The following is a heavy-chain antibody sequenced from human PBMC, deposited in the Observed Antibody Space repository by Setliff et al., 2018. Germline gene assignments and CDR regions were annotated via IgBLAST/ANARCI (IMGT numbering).Heavy chain of an antibody. Sequence: GASVKVSCKASGYTFTSYGFSWVRQAPGQGLEWMGWISVYNGKTKYAQKFQGRVTMTTDTSTRTAYMEVTSLRSDDTAVYYCARGDSSGPFYYYYKGMDVWGQGTTVTVS. CDR2: ISVYNGKT. J-gene: IGHJ6*02. D-gene: IGHD6-19*01. CDR3: ARGDSSGPFYYYYKGMDV. CDR1: GYTFTSYG. V-gene: IGHV1-18*01.